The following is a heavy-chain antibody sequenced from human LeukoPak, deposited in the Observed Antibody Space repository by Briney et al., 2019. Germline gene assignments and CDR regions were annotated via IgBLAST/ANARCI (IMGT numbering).Heavy chain of an antibody. Sequence: SETLSLTCTVSGGSISSYYWSWIRQPPGKGLEWIGYIYYSGSTNYNPSLKSRVTISVDTSKNQFSLKLSSVTAADTAVYYCARVRIVGAKVDYGMDVWGQGTTVTVSS. CDR3: ARVRIVGAKVDYGMDV. CDR1: GGSISSYY. CDR2: IYYSGST. D-gene: IGHD1-26*01. J-gene: IGHJ6*02. V-gene: IGHV4-59*01.